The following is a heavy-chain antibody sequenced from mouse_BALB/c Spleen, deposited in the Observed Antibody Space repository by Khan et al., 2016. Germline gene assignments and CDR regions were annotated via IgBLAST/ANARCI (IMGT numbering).Heavy chain of an antibody. CDR2: ISYSGST. CDR3: AYYGSSYWYFDV. J-gene: IGHJ1*01. CDR1: GYSITSDYA. V-gene: IGHV3-2*02. D-gene: IGHD1-1*01. Sequence: EVQLQESGPGLVKPSQSLSLTCTVTGYSITSDYAWNWIRQFPGNKLEWMGYISYSGSTSYNPSLKSRISITRDTSKNQFFLQLNSVTTEDTATSYYAYYGSSYWYFDVWGAGTTVTVSS.